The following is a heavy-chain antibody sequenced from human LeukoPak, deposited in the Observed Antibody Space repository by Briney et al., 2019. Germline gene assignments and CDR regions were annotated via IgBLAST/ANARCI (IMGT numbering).Heavy chain of an antibody. D-gene: IGHD6-25*01. J-gene: IGHJ4*02. CDR1: GGSISTYY. CDR3: ARHAAHRNFDY. CDR2: IYYSGST. Sequence: SETLSLTCTVSGGSISTYYWSWIRQPPGKGLEWIGYIYYSGSTSYSPSLKSRVTISVDTSKNQFSLKLSTVAAADTAVYYCARHAAHRNFDYWGQGTLVTVSS. V-gene: IGHV4-59*08.